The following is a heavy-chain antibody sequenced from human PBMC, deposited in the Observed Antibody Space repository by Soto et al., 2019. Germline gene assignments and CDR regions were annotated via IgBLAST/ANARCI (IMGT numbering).Heavy chain of an antibody. Sequence: PGGSLRLSCAASGFTFSSYSMNWVRQAPGKGLEWVSSISSSSSYIYYADSVKGRFTISRDNAKNSLYLQMNSLRAEDTAVYYCARDAVKSAVVFDPWGQGTLVTVSS. CDR3: ARDAVKSAVVFDP. J-gene: IGHJ5*02. D-gene: IGHD2-15*01. CDR2: ISSSSSYI. CDR1: GFTFSSYS. V-gene: IGHV3-21*01.